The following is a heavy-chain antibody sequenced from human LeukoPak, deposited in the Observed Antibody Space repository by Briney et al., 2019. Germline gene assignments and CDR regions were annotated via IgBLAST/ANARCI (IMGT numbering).Heavy chain of an antibody. Sequence: NPSETLSLTCTVSGGSISSSSYYWGWIRQPPGKGLEWIGSIYYSGSTYYNPSLESRVTISLDTSKSQFSLKVTSVTAADTAVYYCARDSVYYYDSSGYFDYWGQGSLVTVSS. CDR3: ARDSVYYYDSSGYFDY. CDR1: GGSISSSSYY. V-gene: IGHV4-39*07. J-gene: IGHJ4*02. D-gene: IGHD3-22*01. CDR2: IYYSGST.